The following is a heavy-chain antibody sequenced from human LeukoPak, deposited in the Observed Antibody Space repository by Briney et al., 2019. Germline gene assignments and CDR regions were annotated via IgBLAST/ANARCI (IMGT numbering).Heavy chain of an antibody. Sequence: GGSLRLSCAASGFTFSNYGMNWVRQAPGKGLEWVSYISSGGSTIHYADSVKGRFTISRDNGKNSLYLQMNSLRDEDTAVYYCATSGSYYIGYWGQGTLVTVSS. CDR3: ATSGSYYIGY. D-gene: IGHD1-26*01. V-gene: IGHV3-48*02. CDR2: ISSGGSTI. J-gene: IGHJ4*02. CDR1: GFTFSNYG.